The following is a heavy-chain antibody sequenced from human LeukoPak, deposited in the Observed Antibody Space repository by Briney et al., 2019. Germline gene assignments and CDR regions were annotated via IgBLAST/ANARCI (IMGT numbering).Heavy chain of an antibody. J-gene: IGHJ4*02. Sequence: SETLSLTCIVSGGSISRTSYYWGWVRQPPGKGLEWIGSTYHSGRTYSNPSLKSRVTISVDTSKNQFSLKVSSVTAADTAVSYCVSSSWAFDYWGQGTLVTVSS. CDR3: VSSSWAFDY. CDR2: TYHSGRT. D-gene: IGHD6-13*01. V-gene: IGHV4-39*01. CDR1: GGSISRTSYY.